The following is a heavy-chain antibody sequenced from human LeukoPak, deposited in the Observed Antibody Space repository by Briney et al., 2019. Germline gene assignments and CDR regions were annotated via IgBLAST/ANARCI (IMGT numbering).Heavy chain of an antibody. CDR3: ARLSRFGDFP. CDR2: INHSGST. V-gene: IGHV4-34*01. J-gene: IGHJ5*02. D-gene: IGHD3-10*01. Sequence: PSETLSLTCALYGGSFSNYYWSWIRQPPATGLEWIGEINHSGSTNYNPSLKSRVTISLDTSKSQFSLKLTSVTAADTAVYYCARLSRFGDFPWGQGTQVTVSS. CDR1: GGSFSNYY.